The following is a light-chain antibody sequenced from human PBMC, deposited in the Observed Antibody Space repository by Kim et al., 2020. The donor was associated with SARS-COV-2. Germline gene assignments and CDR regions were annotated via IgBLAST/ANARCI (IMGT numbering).Light chain of an antibody. CDR3: QSYDSSLSGYV. CDR1: SSNLGAPYD. CDR2: ADS. Sequence: VTISCTGISSNLGAPYDVRWYQQLPGTAPNLLIYADSNRPSGVPDRFSGSKSGTSASLAITGLQPEDEADYYCQSYDSSLSGYVFGTGTKVTVL. V-gene: IGLV1-40*01. J-gene: IGLJ1*01.